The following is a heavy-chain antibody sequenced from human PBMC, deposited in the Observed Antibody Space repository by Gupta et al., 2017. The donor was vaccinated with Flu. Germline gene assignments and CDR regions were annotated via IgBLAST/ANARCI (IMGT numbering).Heavy chain of an antibody. D-gene: IGHD5-18*01. J-gene: IGHJ4*02. V-gene: IGHV3-23*01. CDR2: ISGSGGST. CDR1: GFTFSSYA. Sequence: EVQLLESGGGLVQPGGSLRLSCAASGFTFSSYAMSWVRQAPGKGLEWVSAISGSGGSTYYADSVKGRFTISRDNSKNTLYLQMNSLRAEDTAVYYCAKVAEDTAMVPYYFDYWGQGTLVTVSS. CDR3: AKVAEDTAMVPYYFDY.